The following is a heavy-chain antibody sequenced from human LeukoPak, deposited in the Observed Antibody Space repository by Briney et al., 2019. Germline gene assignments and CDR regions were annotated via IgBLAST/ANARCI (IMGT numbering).Heavy chain of an antibody. J-gene: IGHJ4*02. CDR3: TRGAGWLIDY. CDR2: FYYGGTT. V-gene: IGHV4-39*07. CDR1: GGSLGPCYY. D-gene: IGHD3-16*01. Sequence: SETLSLTCTVSGGSLGPCYYWGWIRQPPGKGLEWIGTFYYGGTTFYSPSLKSRVTISGDTSKDQFSLKLNSLTTADTAVYYCTRGAGWLIDYWGQGILVTVSS.